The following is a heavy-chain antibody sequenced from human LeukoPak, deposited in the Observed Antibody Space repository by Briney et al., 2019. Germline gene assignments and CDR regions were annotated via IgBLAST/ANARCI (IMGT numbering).Heavy chain of an antibody. D-gene: IGHD5-24*01. CDR1: GGSISSSFNY. CDR2: IYNTGSA. V-gene: IGHV4-39*01. Sequence: SSETLSLTCTVSGGSISSSFNYWGWIRQPPGKGLEWIGSIYNTGSAYSNPSLKSRLDSFVDLSKNQISLKLSSVAAADTAVYYCARHHNQEMATIVRYWYFDLWGRGTLVTVSS. J-gene: IGHJ2*01. CDR3: ARHHNQEMATIVRYWYFDL.